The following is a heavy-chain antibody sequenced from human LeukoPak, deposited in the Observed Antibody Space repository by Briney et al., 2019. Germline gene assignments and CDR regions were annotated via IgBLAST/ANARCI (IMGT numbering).Heavy chain of an antibody. V-gene: IGHV4-38-2*02. D-gene: IGHD3-3*02. Sequence: PSETLSLTCTAYSISTGYYWGWIRQPLGKGLEWIGSIFHSGSTYYNPSLKSRVTISVDTSKNQFSLKLSSVTAADTAVYYCARGHLANWFDPWGQGTLVTVSS. CDR1: YSISTGYY. CDR3: ARGHLANWFDP. J-gene: IGHJ5*02. CDR2: IFHSGST.